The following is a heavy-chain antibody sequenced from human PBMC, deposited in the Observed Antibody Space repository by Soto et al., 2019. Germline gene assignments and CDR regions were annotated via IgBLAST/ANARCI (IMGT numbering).Heavy chain of an antibody. V-gene: IGHV3-53*02. J-gene: IGHJ5*02. Sequence: EVQLVETGGGLIQPGGSLRLSCAASGFTVSSNYMSWVRQAPGKGLEWVSVIYSGGSTYYADSVKGRFTISRDNSKNSLYLQMNSLRAEDTAVYYCARDAATVVQGWFDPWGQGTLVTVSS. CDR3: ARDAATVVQGWFDP. CDR2: IYSGGST. CDR1: GFTVSSNY. D-gene: IGHD4-17*01.